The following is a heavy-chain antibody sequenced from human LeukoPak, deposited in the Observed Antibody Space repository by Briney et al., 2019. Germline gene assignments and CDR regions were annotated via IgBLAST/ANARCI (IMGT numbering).Heavy chain of an antibody. Sequence: GASVKVSCKASVYTFTTYGISWVRHAPGQGLEWMVWISPYNGNTNYAQKLQGRVTMTTDTSTSTAYMELRSLRSDDTAVYYCARDRAVVVAATDYWGQGTLVTVSS. CDR3: ARDRAVVVAATDY. CDR2: ISPYNGNT. J-gene: IGHJ4*02. V-gene: IGHV1-18*01. CDR1: VYTFTTYG. D-gene: IGHD2-15*01.